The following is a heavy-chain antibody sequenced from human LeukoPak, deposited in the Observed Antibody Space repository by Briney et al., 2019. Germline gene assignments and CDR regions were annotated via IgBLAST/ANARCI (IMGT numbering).Heavy chain of an antibody. D-gene: IGHD3-10*01. CDR1: GFTFSSYA. V-gene: IGHV3-30-3*02. J-gene: IGHJ4*02. Sequence: PGRSLRLSCAASGFTFSSYAMHWVRQAPGKGLEWVAVISYDGSNKYYADSVKGRFTISRDNSKNTLYLQMNSLRAEDTAVYYCAKLYGSGSYSLYYFDYWGQGTLVTVSS. CDR2: ISYDGSNK. CDR3: AKLYGSGSYSLYYFDY.